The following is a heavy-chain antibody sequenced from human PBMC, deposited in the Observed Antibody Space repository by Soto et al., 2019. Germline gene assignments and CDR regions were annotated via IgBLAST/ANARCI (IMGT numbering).Heavy chain of an antibody. CDR3: ARDKRTGLFDY. J-gene: IGHJ4*02. V-gene: IGHV4-34*01. CDR2: INHSGST. Sequence: QVQLQQWGAGLLKPSETLSLTCAVYGGSFSGYYWTWIRQPPGTGLEWIGEINHSGSTNYNPSLKXRXTXSXXTSKNQFSLKLTSVTAADTAVYYCARDKRTGLFDYWGQGTLVTVSS. CDR1: GGSFSGYY. D-gene: IGHD2-8*02.